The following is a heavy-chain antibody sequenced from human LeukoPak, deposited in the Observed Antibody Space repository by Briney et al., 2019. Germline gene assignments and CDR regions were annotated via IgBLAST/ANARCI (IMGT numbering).Heavy chain of an antibody. Sequence: PGGSLRLSCAASGFTFSNAWMSWVRQAPGKGLEWIGRIKSKSAGGTTDYAAPVKGGFIISRDDSINTLYLQMNGLKSEDTAVYYCTTAILGDFSGGNWYERVWGQGTLVTVSS. CDR1: GFTFSNAW. J-gene: IGHJ4*02. V-gene: IGHV3-15*01. CDR2: IKSKSAGGTT. CDR3: TTAILGDFSGGNWYERV. D-gene: IGHD2-15*01.